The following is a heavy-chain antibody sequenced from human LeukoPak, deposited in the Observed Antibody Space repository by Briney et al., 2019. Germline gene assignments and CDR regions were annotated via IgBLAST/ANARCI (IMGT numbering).Heavy chain of an antibody. CDR3: ARRYSNYFFDY. CDR2: IYHSGST. D-gene: IGHD4-11*01. CDR1: GYSITSGYY. J-gene: IGHJ4*02. Sequence: SETLSLTCAVSGYSITSGYYWAWIRQPPGKGMEWIGNIYHSGSTYYNASLKSRVAISVDASKNQFSLKLSSVTAADTAVYYCARRYSNYFFDYWGQGTLVTVSS. V-gene: IGHV4-38-2*01.